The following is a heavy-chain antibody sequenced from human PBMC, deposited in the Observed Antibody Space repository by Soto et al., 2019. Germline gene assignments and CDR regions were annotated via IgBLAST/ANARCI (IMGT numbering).Heavy chain of an antibody. J-gene: IGHJ6*02. CDR2: IIPLFGTT. CDR3: AAELGFRKLSVV. Sequence: QVQVVQSGVEVRRPGSSVKVSCKASGDTFKNCVISWVRQAPGQGLEWKGGIIPLFGTTDFAQRFQGRLTITTDESTTTAYMELSRLRSEDTATYYCAAELGFRKLSVVWGQGTTVIVSS. V-gene: IGHV1-69*01. D-gene: IGHD7-27*01. CDR1: GDTFKNCV.